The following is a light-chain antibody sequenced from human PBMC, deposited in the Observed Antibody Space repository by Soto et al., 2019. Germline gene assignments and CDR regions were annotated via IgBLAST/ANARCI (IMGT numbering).Light chain of an antibody. J-gene: IGKJ4*01. V-gene: IGKV3-20*01. Sequence: EIVLTQSPDTLSLSPGERATLSCRASQSVSSSYLAWYQQKPGQAPRLLIYGASSRATGIPDRFSGSGSGTDFTLTISRLEPEDFAVYYCQQYGSSPPLTFGGGTQGEIK. CDR1: QSVSSSY. CDR3: QQYGSSPPLT. CDR2: GAS.